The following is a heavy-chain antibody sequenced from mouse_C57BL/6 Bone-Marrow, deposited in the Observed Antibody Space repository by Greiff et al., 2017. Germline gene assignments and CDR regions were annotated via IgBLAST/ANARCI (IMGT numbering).Heavy chain of an antibody. CDR2: IPPNSGST. CDR3: ARRNWYWYFDV. J-gene: IGHJ1*03. CDR1: GYTFTSYW. Sequence: QVQLQQPGAELVKPGASVKLSCKASGYTFTSYWMHWVKQRPGQGLEWIGMIPPNSGSTNYNEKFKSKATLTVDKSSSTAYMQLSSLTSEDSAVYYCARRNWYWYFDVWGTGTTVTVSS. D-gene: IGHD4-1*01. V-gene: IGHV1-64*01.